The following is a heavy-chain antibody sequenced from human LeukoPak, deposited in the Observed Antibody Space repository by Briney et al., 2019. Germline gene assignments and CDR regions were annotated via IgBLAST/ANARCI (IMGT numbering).Heavy chain of an antibody. D-gene: IGHD5-24*01. V-gene: IGHV3-23*01. CDR3: ARWLQRPIDF. J-gene: IGHJ4*02. Sequence: GGSLRLSCAASGFTFSSYAMSWVRQAPGKGLEWVSAISTSGGDTYYAVSVKGRVTISRDNSKNTLYLQMNSPRAEDTAVYYCARWLQRPIDFWGQGTLVTVSS. CDR1: GFTFSSYA. CDR2: ISTSGGDT.